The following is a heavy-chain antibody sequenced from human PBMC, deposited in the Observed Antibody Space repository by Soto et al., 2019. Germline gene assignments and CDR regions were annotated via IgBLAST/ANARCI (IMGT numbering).Heavy chain of an antibody. D-gene: IGHD3-22*01. Sequence: SETLSLTCTVSGGSLSSGGYYWSWIRQHPGKGLEWIGYIYYSGSTYYNPSLKSRVTISVDTSKNQFSLKLSSVTAADTAVYYCARVVSYDSSGPGAFDIWGQGTMVTVSS. V-gene: IGHV4-31*03. CDR1: GGSLSSGGYY. CDR2: IYYSGST. J-gene: IGHJ3*02. CDR3: ARVVSYDSSGPGAFDI.